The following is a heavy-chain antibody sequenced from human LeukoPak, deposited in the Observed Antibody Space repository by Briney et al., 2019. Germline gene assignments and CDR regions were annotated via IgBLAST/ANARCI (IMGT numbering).Heavy chain of an antibody. CDR2: IYPGDSDT. V-gene: IGHV5-51*01. CDR1: GYSFTSYW. J-gene: IGHJ3*02. Sequence: GESLKISCKGSGYSFTSYWIGWVRQMPGRGLEWMGIIYPGDSDTRYSPSFQGQVTTSADKSISTAYLQWSSLKASDTAMYYCARAQTRGYSYSYAFDIWGQGTMVTVSS. CDR3: ARAQTRGYSYSYAFDI. D-gene: IGHD5-12*01.